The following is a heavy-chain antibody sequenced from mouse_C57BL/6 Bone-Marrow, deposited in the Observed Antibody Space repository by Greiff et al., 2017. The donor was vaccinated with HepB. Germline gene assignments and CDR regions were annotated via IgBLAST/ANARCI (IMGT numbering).Heavy chain of an antibody. Sequence: VQLQQSGAELARPGASVKMSCKASGYTFTSYTMHWVKQRPGQGLEWIGYINPSSGYTKYNQKFKDKATLTADKSSSTAYMQLSSLTSEDSAVYYCARSPLYYYAMDYWGQGTSVTVSS. D-gene: IGHD6-1*01. J-gene: IGHJ4*01. V-gene: IGHV1-4*01. CDR3: ARSPLYYYAMDY. CDR1: GYTFTSYT. CDR2: INPSSGYT.